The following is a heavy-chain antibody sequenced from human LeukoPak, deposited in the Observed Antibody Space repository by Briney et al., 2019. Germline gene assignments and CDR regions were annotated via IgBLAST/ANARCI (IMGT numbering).Heavy chain of an antibody. CDR1: GFTFSTYA. Sequence: GGSLRLSCAASGFTFSTYAMTWVRQAPGKGLEWVSAISGSGGSTYYADSVKGRFPISRDNSKNTLYLQMNSLRAEDTAVYYCAREPYGDYVIYWGQGTLVTVSS. V-gene: IGHV3-23*01. J-gene: IGHJ4*02. D-gene: IGHD4-17*01. CDR3: AREPYGDYVIY. CDR2: ISGSGGST.